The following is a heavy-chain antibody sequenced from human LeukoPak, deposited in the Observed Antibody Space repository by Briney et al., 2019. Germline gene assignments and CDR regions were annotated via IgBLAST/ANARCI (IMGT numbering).Heavy chain of an antibody. CDR1: GFTFSSYA. D-gene: IGHD2-15*01. CDR2: ISGSGGST. CDR3: AKERGYCSGGSCYDAFDI. V-gene: IGHV3-23*01. Sequence: GGSLRLSCAASGFTFSSYAMSWVRQAPGKGLEWVSAISGSGGSTYYADSVKGRFTISRDNSKNTLYLQMNSLRAEDTAVYYCAKERGYCSGGSCYDAFDIWGQGTMVTVSS. J-gene: IGHJ3*02.